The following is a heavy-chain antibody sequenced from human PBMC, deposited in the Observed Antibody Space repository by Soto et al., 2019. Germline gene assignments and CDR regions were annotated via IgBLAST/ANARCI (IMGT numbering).Heavy chain of an antibody. Sequence: GGSLRLSCAASGFTFSSYSMNWVRQAPGKGLEWVSYISSSSSTIYYADSVKGRFTISRDNAKNSLYLQMNSLRDEDTAVYYCARDMSLGQQLGHYYYYGMDVWGQGTTVTVSS. J-gene: IGHJ6*02. CDR3: ARDMSLGQQLGHYYYYGMDV. CDR2: ISSSSSTI. D-gene: IGHD6-13*01. CDR1: GFTFSSYS. V-gene: IGHV3-48*02.